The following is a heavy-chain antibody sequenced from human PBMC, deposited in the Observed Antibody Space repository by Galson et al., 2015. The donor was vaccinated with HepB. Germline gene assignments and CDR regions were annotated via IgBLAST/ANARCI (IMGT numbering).Heavy chain of an antibody. V-gene: IGHV3-33*01. J-gene: IGHJ4*02. CDR1: GFIFSTYA. Sequence: SLRLSCAASGFIFSTYAMHWVRQAPGKGLEWVAMIWYDGSNKYYADSVKGRFTISRDNSKNTLYLQMNSLRVEDTAVFYCARVGGSSWGDGYYIDFWGQGTLVTVSS. D-gene: IGHD3-10*01. CDR3: ARVGGSSWGDGYYIDF. CDR2: IWYDGSNK.